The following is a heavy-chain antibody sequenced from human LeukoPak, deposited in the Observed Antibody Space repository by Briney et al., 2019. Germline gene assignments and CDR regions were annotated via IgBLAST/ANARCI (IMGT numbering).Heavy chain of an antibody. V-gene: IGHV5-51*01. J-gene: IGHJ3*02. D-gene: IGHD6-6*01. CDR2: IYPGDSDT. Sequence: GESLKISCKGSGYSFTSYWIGWVRQMPGKGLEWMGIIYPGDSDTRYSPSFQGQVTISADKSISTAYLQWSSLKASDTAMYYCARPALSARLTPDAFDIWGQGTMVTVSS. CDR1: GYSFTSYW. CDR3: ARPALSARLTPDAFDI.